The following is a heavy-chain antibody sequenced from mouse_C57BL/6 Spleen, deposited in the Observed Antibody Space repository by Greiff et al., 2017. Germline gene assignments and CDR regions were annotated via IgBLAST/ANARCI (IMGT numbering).Heavy chain of an antibody. D-gene: IGHD2-1*01. J-gene: IGHJ1*03. CDR3: ARKISCNYDYFDV. CDR1: GYTFTSYW. CDR2: IDPSDSYT. V-gene: IGHV1-50*01. Sequence: QVQLQQPGAELVKPGASVKLSCKASGYTFTSYWMQWVKQRPGQGLEWIGEIDPSDSYTNYNQKFKGKATLTVDTSSSTAYMQLISLTSEDYAVYYCARKISCNYDYFDVWGTGTTVTVSS.